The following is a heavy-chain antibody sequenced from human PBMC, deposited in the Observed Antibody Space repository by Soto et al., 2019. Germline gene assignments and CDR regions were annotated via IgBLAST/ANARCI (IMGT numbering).Heavy chain of an antibody. CDR2: IYYRGST. D-gene: IGHD6-13*01. J-gene: IGHJ6*02. Sequence: SETLSLTCTVSGGSISGYYWSWIRQSPGKGLEYIGYIYYRGSTSYNPSLKSRVTMSVDTSRNQFSLKLNSVTAADTAVYYCARQQLLPFYYALDVWGQGTTVTVSS. CDR3: ARQQLLPFYYALDV. V-gene: IGHV4-59*01. CDR1: GGSISGYY.